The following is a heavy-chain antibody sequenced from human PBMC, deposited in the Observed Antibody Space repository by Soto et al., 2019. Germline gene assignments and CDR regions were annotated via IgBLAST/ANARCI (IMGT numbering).Heavy chain of an antibody. V-gene: IGHV3-23*04. CDR1: GFTFKYYA. CDR3: ASESKWTGGQDFQD. J-gene: IGHJ1*01. D-gene: IGHD7-27*01. CDR2: ISGSGDKT. Sequence: EVQLVQSGGGLAQPGTSLRLSCAASGFTFKYYAMTWVRQAPGKGLEWVSAISGSGDKTDYADSVKGRFRVSRDNSKETLYLQMDSLRTNDTAISSCASESKWTGGQDFQDWGHGTLVIVSS.